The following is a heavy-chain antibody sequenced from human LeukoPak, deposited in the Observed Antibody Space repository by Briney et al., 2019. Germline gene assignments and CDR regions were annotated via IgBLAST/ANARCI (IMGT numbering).Heavy chain of an antibody. Sequence: GASVKVSCKASGGTFGSYAISWVRQAPGQGLEWMGGIIPIFGTANYAQKFQGRVTITADKSTSTAYMELSRLRYDDTAVYYCARGSPTTVIPYYYYFMDVWGKGTTVTVSS. CDR2: IIPIFGTA. CDR3: ARGSPTTVIPYYYYFMDV. D-gene: IGHD4-17*01. CDR1: GGTFGSYA. V-gene: IGHV1-69*06. J-gene: IGHJ6*03.